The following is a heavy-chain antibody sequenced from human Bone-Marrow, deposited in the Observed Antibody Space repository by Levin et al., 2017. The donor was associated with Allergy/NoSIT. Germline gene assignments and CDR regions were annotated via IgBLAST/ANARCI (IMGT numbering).Heavy chain of an antibody. J-gene: IGHJ6*02. CDR3: ARGGLWTTYGLDV. D-gene: IGHD1-1*01. CDR1: GYTFIGYD. CDR2: MSPDGGEA. Sequence: ASVKVSCKASGYTFIGYDINWVRQAPGQGLEWMGRMSPDGGEADYAQKFQGRVTMTRDSSIKTAYMELTSLRFEDTAVYFCARGGLWTTYGLDVWGQGTTVSVSS. V-gene: IGHV1-8*01.